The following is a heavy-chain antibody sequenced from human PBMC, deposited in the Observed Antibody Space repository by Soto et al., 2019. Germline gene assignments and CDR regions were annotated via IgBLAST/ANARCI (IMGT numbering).Heavy chain of an antibody. Sequence: EVQLVESGGGLVKPGGSLRLSCAASGFTFSSYSMNWVRQAPGKGLEWVSTISSSSSYIYYEDSVKGRFTISRDNAKNSRYLKTNSLRDEDKAVYYCARFHGSGGQWYCDGMDVWGQGTTVTVSS. CDR2: ISSSSSYI. D-gene: IGHD2-15*01. J-gene: IGHJ6*02. CDR3: ARFHGSGGQWYCDGMDV. CDR1: GFTFSSYS. V-gene: IGHV3-21*01.